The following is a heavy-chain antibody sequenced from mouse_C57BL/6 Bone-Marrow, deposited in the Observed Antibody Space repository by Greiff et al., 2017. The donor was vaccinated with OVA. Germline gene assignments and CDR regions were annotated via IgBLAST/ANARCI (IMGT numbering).Heavy chain of an antibody. CDR3: ARWGRVY. CDR2: ILPGSGST. J-gene: IGHJ2*01. Sequence: QVQLQQSGAELMKPGASVKLSCKATGYTFTGYWIEWVKQRPGHGLEWIGEILPGSGSTNYNEKFKGKATLTADTSSNTAYMQLSSLTTEDSAIYYCARWGRVYWGQGTTLTVSS. CDR1: GYTFTGYW. V-gene: IGHV1-9*01.